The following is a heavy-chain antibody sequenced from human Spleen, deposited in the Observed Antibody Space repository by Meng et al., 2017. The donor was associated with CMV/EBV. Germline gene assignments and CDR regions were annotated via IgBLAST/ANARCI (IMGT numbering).Heavy chain of an antibody. CDR1: GGSFSDYL. CDR3: ARDPSNGSGSYGD. D-gene: IGHD3-10*01. CDR2: INHSGST. Sequence: SETLSLTCAVYGGSFSDYLWTWIRQSPGKGLEWIGEINHSGSTSYNPSLKSRVTISVDKSKNQFSLKLSSVTAADTAVYYCARDPSNGSGSYGDWGQGTLVTVSS. J-gene: IGHJ4*02. V-gene: IGHV4-34*01.